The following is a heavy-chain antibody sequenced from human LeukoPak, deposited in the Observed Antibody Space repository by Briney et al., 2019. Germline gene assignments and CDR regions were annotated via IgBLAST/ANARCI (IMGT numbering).Heavy chain of an antibody. D-gene: IGHD3-9*01. CDR3: ARLPLRYFDWSYYYYGMDV. CDR1: GYSFTSYW. CDR2: IYPGDSDT. J-gene: IGHJ6*02. Sequence: GESLKISCKGSGYSFTSYWIGWVRQMPGKGLEWMEIIYPGDSDTRYSPSFQGQVTISADKSISTAYLQWSSLKASDTAMYYCARLPLRYFDWSYYYYGMDVWGQGTTVTVSS. V-gene: IGHV5-51*01.